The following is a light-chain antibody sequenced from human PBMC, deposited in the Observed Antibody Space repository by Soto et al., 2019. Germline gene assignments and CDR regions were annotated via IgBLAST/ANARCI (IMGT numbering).Light chain of an antibody. Sequence: QSVLTQPPSVSGAPGQRVTISCTGSSSNIGAGYDVHWYQQLPGTAPKLLIYGNSNRPSGVPDRFSGSKSDTSASLAITGLQAEDEADYYCQSYDSSLSGSLFGGGTKVTVL. CDR1: SSNIGAGYD. V-gene: IGLV1-40*01. J-gene: IGLJ2*01. CDR2: GNS. CDR3: QSYDSSLSGSL.